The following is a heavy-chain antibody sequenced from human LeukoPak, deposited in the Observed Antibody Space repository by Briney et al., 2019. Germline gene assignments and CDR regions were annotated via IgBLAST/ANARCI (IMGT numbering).Heavy chain of an antibody. Sequence: GASVKVSCKASGYTFTSYDINWVRQATGQGLEWMGWMNPNSGNTGYAQKLQGRVTMTTDTSTSTAYMELRSLRSDDTAVYYCARVGRYFDWLEDGPFFDIWGQGTMVTVSS. CDR1: GYTFTSYD. CDR3: ARVGRYFDWLEDGPFFDI. J-gene: IGHJ3*02. V-gene: IGHV1-8*02. D-gene: IGHD3-9*01. CDR2: MNPNSGNT.